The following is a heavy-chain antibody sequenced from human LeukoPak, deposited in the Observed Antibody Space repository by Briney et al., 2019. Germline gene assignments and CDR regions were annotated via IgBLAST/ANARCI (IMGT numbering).Heavy chain of an antibody. CDR3: ARGRAAAGKLDY. Sequence: SETLSLTCTVSGGSISSYYWSWIRQPAGKGLEWIGRIYTSGSTNYNPSLKSRVTMSVDTSENQFSLKLSSVTAADTAVYYCARGRAAAGKLDYWGQGTLVTVSS. J-gene: IGHJ4*02. D-gene: IGHD6-13*01. CDR2: IYTSGST. V-gene: IGHV4-4*07. CDR1: GGSISSYY.